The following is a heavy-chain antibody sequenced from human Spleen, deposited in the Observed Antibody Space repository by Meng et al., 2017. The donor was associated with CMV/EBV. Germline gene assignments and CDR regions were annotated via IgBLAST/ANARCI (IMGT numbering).Heavy chain of an antibody. V-gene: IGHV1-69*10. CDR2: DNPILDMA. CDR3: ASTPTEYNSSSYYPY. CDR1: GDTFKTYA. J-gene: IGHJ4*02. D-gene: IGHD3-22*01. Sequence: SGDTFKTYANTWVRQGPGQGLGWMGEDNPILDMAKYAQNFEGRVTITANKSTSTTYMELSSLRSKDKAVYYCASTPTEYNSSSYYPYWGQGTLVTVSS.